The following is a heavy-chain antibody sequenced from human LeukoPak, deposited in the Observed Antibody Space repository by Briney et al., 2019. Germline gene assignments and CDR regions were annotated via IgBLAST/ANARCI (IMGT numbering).Heavy chain of an antibody. J-gene: IGHJ4*02. D-gene: IGHD6-19*01. CDR2: ISGSGGST. CDR3: AKGKYSSGWSYFDY. V-gene: IGHV3-23*01. Sequence: PGGSLRLSCAASGFTFSSHAMSWVRQAPGKGLEWVSGISGSGGSTDYADSVKGRFTISRDNSKNTLYLQMNSLRAEDTAVYYCAKGKYSSGWSYFDYWGQGTLVTVSS. CDR1: GFTFSSHA.